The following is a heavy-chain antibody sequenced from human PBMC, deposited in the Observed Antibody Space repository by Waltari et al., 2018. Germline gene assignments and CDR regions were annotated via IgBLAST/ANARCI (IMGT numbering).Heavy chain of an antibody. D-gene: IGHD2-21*01. Sequence: QVQLVQSGAEVKKPGASVKVSCKASGYTFTGYYMHWVRQAPGQGLEWMEWVNPNGVGTNYGQKFQGRVTMTRDTSISTAYMELSRLRSDDTAVYYCAREDLYCGGDCYTPFDPWAREPWSPSPQ. CDR2: VNPNGVGT. J-gene: IGHJ5*02. CDR3: AREDLYCGGDCYTPFDP. V-gene: IGHV1-2*02. CDR1: GYTFTGYY.